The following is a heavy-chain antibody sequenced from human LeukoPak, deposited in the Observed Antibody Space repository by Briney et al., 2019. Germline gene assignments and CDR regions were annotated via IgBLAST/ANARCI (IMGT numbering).Heavy chain of an antibody. CDR1: GGSISSYY. Sequence: PSETLSLTCTDSGGSISSYYWSWLRQPPGKGLEWIGYIYYSGSTNYNPSLTSRVTISVDTSKNQFSLKLSSVTAADTAVYYCARDQDYGDYVFDYWGQGTLVTVSS. CDR2: IYYSGST. CDR3: ARDQDYGDYVFDY. D-gene: IGHD4-17*01. V-gene: IGHV4-59*01. J-gene: IGHJ4*02.